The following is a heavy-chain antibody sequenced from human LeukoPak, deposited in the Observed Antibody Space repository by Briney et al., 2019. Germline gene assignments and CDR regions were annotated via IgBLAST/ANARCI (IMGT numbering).Heavy chain of an antibody. CDR2: INPSGGST. CDR3: ARPYCSSTSCNWFDP. CDR1: GYTFTGYY. Sequence: ASVKVSCKASGYTFTGYYMHWVRQAPGQGLEWMGIINPSGGSTSYAQKFQGRVTMTRDTSTSTVYMALSSLRSEDTAVYYCARPYCSSTSCNWFDPWGQGTLVTVSS. J-gene: IGHJ5*02. V-gene: IGHV1-46*01. D-gene: IGHD2-2*01.